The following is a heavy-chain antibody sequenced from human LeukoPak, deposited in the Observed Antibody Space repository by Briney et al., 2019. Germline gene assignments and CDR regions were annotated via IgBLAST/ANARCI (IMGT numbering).Heavy chain of an antibody. Sequence: GRSLRLSCAASGFTFSSYGMHWVRQAPGKGLEWVAVISYDGSNKYYADSVKGRFTISRDNSKNTLYLQMNGLRAEDTAVYYCAKDIAVAGLGYYYYGMDVWGQGTTVTVSS. J-gene: IGHJ6*02. V-gene: IGHV3-30*18. CDR1: GFTFSSYG. CDR2: ISYDGSNK. D-gene: IGHD6-19*01. CDR3: AKDIAVAGLGYYYYGMDV.